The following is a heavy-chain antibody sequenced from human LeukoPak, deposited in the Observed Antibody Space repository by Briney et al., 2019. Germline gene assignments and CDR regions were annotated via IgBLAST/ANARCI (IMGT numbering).Heavy chain of an antibody. CDR1: GFTFSSYW. CDR3: ARDSAVAGTIFDY. D-gene: IGHD6-19*01. CDR2: IYHSGST. J-gene: IGHJ4*02. V-gene: IGHV4-4*02. Sequence: GSLRLSCAASGFTFSSYWMSWVRQPPGKGLEWIGEIYHSGSTNYNPSLKSRVTISVDKSKNQFSLKLSSVTAADTAVYYCARDSAVAGTIFDYWGQGTLVTVSS.